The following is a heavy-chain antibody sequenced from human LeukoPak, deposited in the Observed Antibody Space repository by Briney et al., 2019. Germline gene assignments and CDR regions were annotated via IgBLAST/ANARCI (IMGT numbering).Heavy chain of an antibody. CDR1: GGSISSYY. Sequence: PTETLSLTCTVSGGSISSYYWSWIRQPAGKGLEWIGRIYTSGSTTYNPSLKSRVTISVDTSKNQFSLKLSSVTAADTAVYYCARFNYYGSGSFDYWGQGTLVTVSS. J-gene: IGHJ4*02. CDR2: IYTSGST. CDR3: ARFNYYGSGSFDY. V-gene: IGHV4-4*07. D-gene: IGHD3-10*01.